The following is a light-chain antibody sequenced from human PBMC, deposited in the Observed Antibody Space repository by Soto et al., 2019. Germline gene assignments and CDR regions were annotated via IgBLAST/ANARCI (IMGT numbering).Light chain of an antibody. CDR1: SSDVGSYNL. CDR2: EDI. V-gene: IGLV2-23*01. Sequence: QSALTQPASVSGSPGQSFTISCTGTSSDVGSYNLVSWYQQHPGKAPKLMIYEDIERPSGVSNRFSGSKSGNTASLTISGLQTEDEADYYCCSYAGGTSVVFGGRTKVTVL. CDR3: CSYAGGTSVV. J-gene: IGLJ2*01.